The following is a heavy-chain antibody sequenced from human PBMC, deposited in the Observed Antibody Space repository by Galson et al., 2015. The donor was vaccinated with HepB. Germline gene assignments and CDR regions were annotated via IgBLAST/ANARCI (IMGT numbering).Heavy chain of an antibody. D-gene: IGHD2-2*01. J-gene: IGHJ6*03. V-gene: IGHV1-69*13. CDR2: IIPIFGTA. CDR1: GGTFSSYA. Sequence: SVKVSCKASGGTFSSYAISWVRQAPGQGLEWMGGIIPIFGTANYAQKFQGRVTITADESTSTAYMELSSLRSEDTAVYYCARDHYQLLNYYYMDVWGKGTTVTVSS. CDR3: ARDHYQLLNYYYMDV.